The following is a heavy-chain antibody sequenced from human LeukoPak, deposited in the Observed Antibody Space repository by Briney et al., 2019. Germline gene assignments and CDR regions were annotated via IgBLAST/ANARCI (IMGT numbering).Heavy chain of an antibody. CDR1: GDSISSYY. CDR2: IYYTGST. V-gene: IGHV4-59*01. J-gene: IGHJ4*02. CDR3: ARATYGDLPYDY. D-gene: IGHD4-17*01. Sequence: SETLSLTCTVSGDSISSYYWSWIRQPPGKGLEWIGYIYYTGSTKYNPSLKSRVTISIDTSKNQFSLNLSSVTAADTAVYYCARATYGDLPYDYWGQGTLVTVSS.